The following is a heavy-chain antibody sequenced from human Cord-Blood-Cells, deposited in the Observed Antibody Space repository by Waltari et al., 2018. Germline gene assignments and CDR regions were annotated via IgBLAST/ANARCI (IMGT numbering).Heavy chain of an antibody. D-gene: IGHD2-15*01. V-gene: IGHV1-8*03. J-gene: IGHJ3*02. Sequence: QVQLVQSGAEVKKPGASVKVSCKASGYTFTSYDINWARQATGQGLGWMGWMNPSSGNTGYAQKFQGRVTITRNTSISTAYMELSSLRSEDTAVYYCARKVAIYAFDIWGQGTMVTVSS. CDR2: MNPSSGNT. CDR1: GYTFTSYD. CDR3: ARKVAIYAFDI.